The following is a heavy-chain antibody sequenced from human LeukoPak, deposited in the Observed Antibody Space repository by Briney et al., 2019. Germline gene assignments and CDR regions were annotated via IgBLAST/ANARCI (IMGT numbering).Heavy chain of an antibody. J-gene: IGHJ4*02. CDR3: ARGGATIDY. Sequence: GGSLRLSCAASGLTFSSYGMHWVRQAPGKGLECVAFISYDGSNKYYADSVRGRFTISRDISKNTLYLQMDSLRVEDTAVYYCARGGATIDYWGQGTLVTVSS. CDR2: ISYDGSNK. D-gene: IGHD5-12*01. CDR1: GLTFSSYG. V-gene: IGHV3-30*03.